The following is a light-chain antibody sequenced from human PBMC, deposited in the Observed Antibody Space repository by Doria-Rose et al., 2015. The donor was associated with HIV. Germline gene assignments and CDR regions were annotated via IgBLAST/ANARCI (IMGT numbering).Light chain of an antibody. CDR2: WAS. CDR1: QSPLYTSKNY. Sequence: DIRVTQSPESLGMSLGERATLNCKSNQSPLYTSKNYLAWYQQKPGQPPKLLIYWASTRQSGVPARFSGSGSGTDFTLTISSLGAEDVAVYYCQQYYDTPSFGPGTTVDIK. J-gene: IGKJ3*01. V-gene: IGKV4-1*01. CDR3: QQYYDTPS.